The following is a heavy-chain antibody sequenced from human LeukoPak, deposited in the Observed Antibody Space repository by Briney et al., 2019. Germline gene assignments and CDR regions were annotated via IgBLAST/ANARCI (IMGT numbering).Heavy chain of an antibody. V-gene: IGHV3-23*01. CDR2: ISGSGGST. CDR1: GFTFSSYG. J-gene: IGHJ4*02. D-gene: IGHD1-26*01. CDR3: ARASSGRYFAFIDY. Sequence: PGGSLRLSCAASGFTFSSYGMSWVRQAPGKGLEWVSAISGSGGSTYYADSVKGRFTISRDNSKNSLYLQMNSLRAEDTAVYYCARASSGRYFAFIDYWGQGILVTVSS.